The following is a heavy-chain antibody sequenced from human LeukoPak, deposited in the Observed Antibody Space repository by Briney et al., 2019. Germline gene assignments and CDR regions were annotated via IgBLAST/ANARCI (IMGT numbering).Heavy chain of an antibody. Sequence: SETLSLTCTVSGGSISGYYWSWIRQPPGKGLEWIGYIYYSGSTNYNPSLKSRVTISVDTSKNHFSLKLSSVTAADTAVYYCARGADSSGYYSIFYFDYWGQGTLVTVSS. CDR3: ARGADSSGYYSIFYFDY. D-gene: IGHD3-22*01. V-gene: IGHV4-59*01. J-gene: IGHJ4*02. CDR2: IYYSGST. CDR1: GGSISGYY.